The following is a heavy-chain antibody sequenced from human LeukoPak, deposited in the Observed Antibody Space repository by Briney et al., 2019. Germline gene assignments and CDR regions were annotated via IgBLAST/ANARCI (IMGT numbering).Heavy chain of an antibody. Sequence: SETLSLTCTASGASVSGGNSYWTWIRQPPGKGLEWIGNIHNSGSTKYNPSLKSRVTISLDTSKNQFSLRLSSVTAADTAVYYCARDYHGSNWYYFDYWGQGGLVAVSS. V-gene: IGHV4-61*01. CDR3: ARDYHGSNWYYFDY. D-gene: IGHD6-13*01. CDR2: IHNSGST. CDR1: GASVSGGNSY. J-gene: IGHJ4*02.